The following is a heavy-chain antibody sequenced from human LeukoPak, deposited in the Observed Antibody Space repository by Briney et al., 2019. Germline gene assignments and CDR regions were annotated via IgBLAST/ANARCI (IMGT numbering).Heavy chain of an antibody. J-gene: IGHJ4*02. CDR2: IWYDGSNK. D-gene: IGHD5-18*01. CDR1: GFTFSSYG. V-gene: IGHV3-33*06. Sequence: GRSLRLSCAASGFTFSSYGMHWVRQAPGKGLEWVAVIWYDGSNKYYADSVKGRFTISRDNSKNTLYLQMNSLRAEDTAVYYCAKVTERYRPPEYYFDYWGQGTLVTVSS. CDR3: AKVTERYRPPEYYFDY.